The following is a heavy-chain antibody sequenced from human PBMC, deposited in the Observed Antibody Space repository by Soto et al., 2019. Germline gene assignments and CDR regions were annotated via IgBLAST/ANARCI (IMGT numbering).Heavy chain of an antibody. CDR3: TRVGGYYGDYPNFDY. CDR1: GSSISPYY. J-gene: IGHJ4*02. Sequence: SETLSLTCTVSGSSISPYYWSWIRQPPGKGLQWIGYIYYTGSTKYNPSLKSRVTLSLGTSRNQLSLKLSSVTAADTAVYYCTRVGGYYGDYPNFDYWGPGTLVTVSS. V-gene: IGHV4-59*01. D-gene: IGHD4-17*01. CDR2: IYYTGST.